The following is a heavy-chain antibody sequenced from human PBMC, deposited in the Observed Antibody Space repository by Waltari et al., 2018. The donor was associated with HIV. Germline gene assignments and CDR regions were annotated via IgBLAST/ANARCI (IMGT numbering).Heavy chain of an antibody. CDR2: IFPGDSDT. D-gene: IGHD2-15*01. CDR3: ARGAVRSTLFYFDF. V-gene: IGHV5-51*03. CDR1: GYTLNIFW. Sequence: EVQLVQSGAEVKEPGESLKTSCQGSGYTLNIFWFSRVRQLPGKGLEWMGIIFPGDSDTRYSPSFQGQVTISADKSITTAYLQWTTLRASDTAMYYCARGAVRSTLFYFDFWAQGTLVTVSS. J-gene: IGHJ4*02.